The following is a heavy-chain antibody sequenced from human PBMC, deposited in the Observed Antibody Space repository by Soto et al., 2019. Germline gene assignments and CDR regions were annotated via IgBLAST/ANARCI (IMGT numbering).Heavy chain of an antibody. Sequence: GESLKISCKGSGYSFTSYWIGWVRQMPGKGPEWMGIIYPGDSDTRYSPSFQGQVTISADKSISTAYLQWSSLKASDTAMYYCARRSDYYDSSGYFRADNYFDYWGQGTLVTVSS. CDR2: IYPGDSDT. D-gene: IGHD3-22*01. V-gene: IGHV5-51*01. CDR3: ARRSDYYDSSGYFRADNYFDY. CDR1: GYSFTSYW. J-gene: IGHJ4*02.